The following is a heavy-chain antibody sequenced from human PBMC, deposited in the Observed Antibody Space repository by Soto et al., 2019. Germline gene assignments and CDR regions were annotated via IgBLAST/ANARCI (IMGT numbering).Heavy chain of an antibody. CDR3: ARSIVVVTALDY. CDR1: GYTFTSYA. V-gene: IGHV1-3*01. D-gene: IGHD2-21*02. CDR2: INAANGNT. Sequence: GASVKVSCKASGYTFTSYAMHWVRQAPGQRLEWMEWINAANGNTKYSQKFQGRVTITRDTSASTAYMELSSLRSEDTAVYYCARSIVVVTALDYWGQGTLVTVS. J-gene: IGHJ4*02.